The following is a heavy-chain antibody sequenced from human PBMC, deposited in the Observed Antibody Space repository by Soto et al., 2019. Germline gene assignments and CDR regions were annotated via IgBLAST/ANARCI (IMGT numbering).Heavy chain of an antibody. D-gene: IGHD3-10*01. CDR2: IYHSGNT. Sequence: SETLSLTCTVSGGSISSYYWNWIRQPPGKGLEWIGDIYHSGNTNYNPSLKSRVTISVDTSKNQFSLKLSSVTAADTAVYYCARDLGGNFDYWGQGTLVT. CDR3: ARDLGGNFDY. CDR1: GGSISSYY. V-gene: IGHV4-59*01. J-gene: IGHJ4*02.